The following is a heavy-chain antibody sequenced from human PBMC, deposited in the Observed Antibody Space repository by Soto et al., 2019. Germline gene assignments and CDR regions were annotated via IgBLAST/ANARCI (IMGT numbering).Heavy chain of an antibody. CDR3: ARHNYGSGSTFFDY. Sequence: SETLSLTCTVSGGSISSYYWSWIRQPPGKGLEWIGYIYYSGSTNYNPSLKSRVTISVDTSKNQFSLKLNSMTAADTAVYYCARHNYGSGSTFFDYWGQGTLVPVSS. CDR2: IYYSGST. V-gene: IGHV4-59*08. D-gene: IGHD3-10*01. J-gene: IGHJ4*02. CDR1: GGSISSYY.